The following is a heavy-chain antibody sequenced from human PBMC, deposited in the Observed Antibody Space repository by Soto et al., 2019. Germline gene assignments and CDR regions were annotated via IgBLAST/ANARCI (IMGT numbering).Heavy chain of an antibody. CDR3: ARGLVWFGELFTYYFDY. V-gene: IGHV4-39*01. J-gene: IGHJ4*02. Sequence: SETLSLTCTVSGGSISSSSYYWGWIRQPPGKGLEWIGSIYYSGSTYYNPSLKSRVTISVDTSKNQFSLKLSSVTAADTAVYYCARGLVWFGELFTYYFDYWGQGTVVTVSS. D-gene: IGHD3-10*01. CDR1: GGSISSSSYY. CDR2: IYYSGST.